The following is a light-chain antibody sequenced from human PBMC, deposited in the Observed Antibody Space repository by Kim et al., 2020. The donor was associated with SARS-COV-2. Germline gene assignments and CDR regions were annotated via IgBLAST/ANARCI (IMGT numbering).Light chain of an antibody. V-gene: IGLV2-14*04. J-gene: IGLJ3*02. CDR2: DVD. CDR3: SSFRSGNTLL. CDR1: QRYVAAYNF. Sequence: PSIPHSSPGTQRYVAAYNFVSWYHPPPGEAPKVIIYDVDNRPSGVSNRFSGSKSGNTASLTISEVQAEDEADYYCSSFRSGNTLLFGGGTQLTVL.